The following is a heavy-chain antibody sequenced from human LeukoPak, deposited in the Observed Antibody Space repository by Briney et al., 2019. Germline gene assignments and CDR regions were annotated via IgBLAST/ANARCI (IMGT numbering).Heavy chain of an antibody. CDR2: ISGSGGST. V-gene: IGHV3-23*01. D-gene: IGHD3-22*01. CDR1: GFTFSSYA. Sequence: GGSLRLSCAASGFTFSSYAMSWVRQATGKGLEWVSAISGSGGSTYYADSVKGRFTISRDNSKNTLYLQMNSLRAEDTAVYYCECDDYDSSGYPNFDYWGQGTLVTVSS. J-gene: IGHJ4*02. CDR3: ECDDYDSSGYPNFDY.